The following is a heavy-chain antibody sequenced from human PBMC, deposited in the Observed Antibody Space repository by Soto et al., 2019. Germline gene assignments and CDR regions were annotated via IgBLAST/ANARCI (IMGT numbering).Heavy chain of an antibody. V-gene: IGHV1-69*12. CDR3: ARDVSSSWITHY. CDR1: GGTFSSYA. J-gene: IGHJ4*02. CDR2: IIPIFGTA. D-gene: IGHD6-13*01. Sequence: QVQLVQSGAEVKKPGSSVKVSCKASGGTFSSYAISWVRQAPGQGLEWMGGIIPIFGTANYAQKFQGRVTITADDCTSTAYMELSSPRTEDTAVYYCARDVSSSWITHYWGQGTLVTVSS.